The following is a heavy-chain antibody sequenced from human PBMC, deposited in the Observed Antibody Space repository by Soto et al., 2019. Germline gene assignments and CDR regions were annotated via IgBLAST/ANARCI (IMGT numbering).Heavy chain of an antibody. J-gene: IGHJ6*03. CDR2: MNPNSGNT. V-gene: IGHV1-8*01. CDR3: ARGVVVVVPAAIPPQNYYYYYMDV. CDR1: GYTFTSYD. Sequence: ASVKVSCKASGYTFTSYDINWVRQATGQGLEWMGWMNPNSGNTGYAQKFQGRVTMTRNTSISTAYMELSSLRSEDTAVYYCARGVVVVVPAAIPPQNYYYYYMDVWGKGTTVTVSS. D-gene: IGHD2-2*01.